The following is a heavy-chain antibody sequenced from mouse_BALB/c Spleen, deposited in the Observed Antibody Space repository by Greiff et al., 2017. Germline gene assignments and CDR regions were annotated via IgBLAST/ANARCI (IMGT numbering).Heavy chain of an antibody. D-gene: IGHD1-1*01. V-gene: IGHV1-69*02. CDR2: IYPSDSYT. CDR1: GYTFTSYW. Sequence: VKLQESGAELVRPGASVKLSCKASGYTFTSYWINWVKQRPGQGLEWIGNIYPSDSYTNYNQKFKDKATLTVDKSSSTAYMQLSSPTSEDSAVYYCTITTVVGYWYFDVWGAGTTVTVSS. CDR3: TITTVVGYWYFDV. J-gene: IGHJ1*01.